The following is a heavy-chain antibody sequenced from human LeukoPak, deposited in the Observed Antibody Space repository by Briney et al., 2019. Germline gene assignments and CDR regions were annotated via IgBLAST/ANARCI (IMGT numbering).Heavy chain of an antibody. D-gene: IGHD5-12*01. CDR1: GYTFTTYY. Sequence: ASVKVSCKASGYTFTTYYIHWVRQAPGQGLEWMGVINSSGSTTNYPQKFQGRVTMTRDMSTSTVYMELSSLRSEHTAVYYCASNSDYDFPGYYYYLDVWGKGTTVTVSS. V-gene: IGHV1-46*01. CDR2: INSSGSTT. J-gene: IGHJ6*03. CDR3: ASNSDYDFPGYYYYLDV.